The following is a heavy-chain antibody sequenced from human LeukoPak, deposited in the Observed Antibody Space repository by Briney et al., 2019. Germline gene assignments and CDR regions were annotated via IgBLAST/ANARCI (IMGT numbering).Heavy chain of an antibody. D-gene: IGHD2-15*01. Sequence: GGSLRLSCAASGFTVSSNYMSWVRQAPGKRLEWVSVIYSGGSTSYAASVKGRFNISRDNSKNTLFLQLNSLRPEDTAVYYCARDGWLSTTYAFDIWGQGTMVTVSS. J-gene: IGHJ3*02. CDR1: GFTVSSNY. CDR2: IYSGGST. V-gene: IGHV3-66*02. CDR3: ARDGWLSTTYAFDI.